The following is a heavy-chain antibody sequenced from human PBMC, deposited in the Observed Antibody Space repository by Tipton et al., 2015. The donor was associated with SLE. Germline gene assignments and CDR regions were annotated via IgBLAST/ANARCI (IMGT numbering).Heavy chain of an antibody. CDR1: GGSFSGYY. J-gene: IGHJ6*02. Sequence: AGLVKPSETLSLTCAVYGGSFSGYYWSWIRQPPGKGLEWIGEINHSGSTNYNPSLKSRVTISVDTSKNQFSLNLTSVTAADTAVYYCARDSFRVIIDYYGMDVWGQGTTVTVSS. CDR3: ARDSFRVIIDYYGMDV. CDR2: INHSGST. V-gene: IGHV4-34*01. D-gene: IGHD3-3*01.